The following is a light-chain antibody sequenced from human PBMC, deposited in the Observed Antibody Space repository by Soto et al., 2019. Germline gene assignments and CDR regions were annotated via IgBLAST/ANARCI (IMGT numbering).Light chain of an antibody. CDR1: QSVSSY. J-gene: IGKJ3*01. CDR3: QQRSNWPPVS. Sequence: PGERATLSCRASQSVSSYLAWYQQKPGQAPRLLIYDASNRATGIPARFSGSGSGTDFTLTISSLEPEDFAVYYCQQRSNWPPVSFGPGTKVDIK. V-gene: IGKV3-11*01. CDR2: DAS.